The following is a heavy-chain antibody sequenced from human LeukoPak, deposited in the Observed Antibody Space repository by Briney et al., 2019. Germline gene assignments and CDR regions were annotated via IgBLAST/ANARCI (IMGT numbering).Heavy chain of an antibody. CDR1: GGSFSGYY. CDR2: INHSGST. CDR3: ARLLYYYGSGSYDDDY. Sequence: SETLSLTCAVYGGSFSGYYWSWIRQTPGKGLEWIGEINHSGSTNYNPSLKSRVTISVDTSKNQFSLKLSSVTAADTAVYYCARLLYYYGSGSYDDDYWGQGTLVTVSS. D-gene: IGHD3-10*01. J-gene: IGHJ4*02. V-gene: IGHV4-34*01.